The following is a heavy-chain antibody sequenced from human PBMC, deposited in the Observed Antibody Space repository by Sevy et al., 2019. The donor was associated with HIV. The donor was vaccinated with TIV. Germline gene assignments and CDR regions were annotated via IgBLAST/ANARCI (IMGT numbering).Heavy chain of an antibody. Sequence: GGSLRLSCAASGFTFSSYAMHWVRQAPGKGLEWVAVISYDGRNKYYADSVKGRFTISRDNSKNTLYLQMNSLRAEDTAVNYCARDRSDSSGYYYFAFDIWAKGQWSPSPQ. CDR3: ARDRSDSSGYYYFAFDI. D-gene: IGHD3-22*01. V-gene: IGHV3-30*04. CDR1: GFTFSSYA. CDR2: ISYDGRNK. J-gene: IGHJ3*02.